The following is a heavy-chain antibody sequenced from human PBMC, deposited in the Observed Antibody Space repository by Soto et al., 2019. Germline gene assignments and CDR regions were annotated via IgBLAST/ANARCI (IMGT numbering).Heavy chain of an antibody. CDR2: IIPIFGTA. J-gene: IGHJ6*02. Sequence: SVKVSCKASGGTFSSYVISWVRQAPGQGLEWMGGIIPIFGTANYAQKFQGRVTITADESTSTAYMELSSLRSEDTAVYYCARDEAVFTEGYNSYYYVMAFWGQGTTVIVSS. D-gene: IGHD5-12*01. CDR1: GGTFSSYV. CDR3: ARDEAVFTEGYNSYYYVMAF. V-gene: IGHV1-69*13.